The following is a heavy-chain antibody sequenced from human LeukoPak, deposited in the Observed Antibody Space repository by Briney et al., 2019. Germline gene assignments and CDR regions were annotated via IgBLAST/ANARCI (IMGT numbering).Heavy chain of an antibody. Sequence: GGSLRLSCAASGFTFSSYGMHWVRQAPGKGLEWVAVISYDGSNKYYADSVKGRFTISRDNSKNTLYLQMNSLRAEDTAVYYCARDPLPYSGSYDYFDYWGQGTLVTVSS. J-gene: IGHJ4*02. CDR2: ISYDGSNK. V-gene: IGHV3-30*03. D-gene: IGHD1-26*01. CDR3: ARDPLPYSGSYDYFDY. CDR1: GFTFSSYG.